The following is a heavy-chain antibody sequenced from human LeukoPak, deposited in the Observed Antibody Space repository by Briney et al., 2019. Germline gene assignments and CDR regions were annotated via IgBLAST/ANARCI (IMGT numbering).Heavy chain of an antibody. V-gene: IGHV3-7*04. D-gene: IGHD2-15*01. CDR2: IKEDGSEK. CDR3: ARGLKASAY. CDR1: GFTFSHYW. Sequence: GGSLRLSCAASGFTFSHYWTSWVRQAPGKGLEWVANIKEDGSEKNYVDSVRGRFTISRDNAKNSLYLQMNSLRAEDTAVYYCARGLKASAYRGQGTLVTVSS. J-gene: IGHJ4*02.